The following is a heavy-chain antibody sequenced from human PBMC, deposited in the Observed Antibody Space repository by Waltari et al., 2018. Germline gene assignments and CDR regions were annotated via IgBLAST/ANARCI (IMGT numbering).Heavy chain of an antibody. CDR1: GYTFTHSY. D-gene: IGHD6-6*01. CDR2: INPNIGGT. CDR3: AREGPEYSSSSFDY. V-gene: IGHV1-2*02. Sequence: QVQLVQSGAEVKKPGASMKVSCRASGYTFTHSYIHWVRQAPGQGLGWMGWINPNIGGTNYAQKFQGRVTMTSDTSTTTAYRELGSLRSDDTALYYCAREGPEYSSSSFDYWGQGTLVTVSS. J-gene: IGHJ4*02.